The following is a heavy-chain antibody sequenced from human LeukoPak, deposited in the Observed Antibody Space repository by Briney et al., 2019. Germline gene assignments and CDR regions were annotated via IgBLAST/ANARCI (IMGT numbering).Heavy chain of an antibody. CDR3: ARDGRVDSSWYRFDY. D-gene: IGHD6-13*01. V-gene: IGHV3-21*01. CDR2: ISSSSSYI. J-gene: IGHJ4*02. Sequence: GGSLRLSCAASGFTFSSYSMNWVRQAPGKGLEWVSSISSSSSYIYYADSVKGRFTISRDNAKNSLYLQMNSLRAEDTAVYYCARDGRVDSSWYRFDYWGQGALVTVSS. CDR1: GFTFSSYS.